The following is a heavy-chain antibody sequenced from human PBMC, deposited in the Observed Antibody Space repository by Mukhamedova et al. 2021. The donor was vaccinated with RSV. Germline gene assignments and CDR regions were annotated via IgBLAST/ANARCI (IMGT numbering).Heavy chain of an antibody. CDR3: ARSLRVFDS. V-gene: IGHV5-10-1*01. CDR2: IDPSDSYT. CDR1: TSYW. J-gene: IGHJ4*02. Sequence: TSYWISWVRQEPGKGLEWMGRIDPSDSYTIYSPSFEGHINISADNSITTAYLQWSSLKASDTAIYYCARSLRVFDSWGQGALVTV.